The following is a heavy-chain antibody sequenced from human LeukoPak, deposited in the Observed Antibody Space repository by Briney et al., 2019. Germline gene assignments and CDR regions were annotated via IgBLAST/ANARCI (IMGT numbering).Heavy chain of an antibody. Sequence: GGSLRLSCAASGFTFSSYGMHWVRQAPGKGLEWVAVISYDGSNKYYADSVKGRFTISRDNSKNTLYLQMNSLRAEDTAVYYCAKAPEDYGGNSVGGTFDYWGQGALVTVSS. J-gene: IGHJ4*02. V-gene: IGHV3-30*18. CDR3: AKAPEDYGGNSVGGTFDY. CDR1: GFTFSSYG. CDR2: ISYDGSNK. D-gene: IGHD4-23*01.